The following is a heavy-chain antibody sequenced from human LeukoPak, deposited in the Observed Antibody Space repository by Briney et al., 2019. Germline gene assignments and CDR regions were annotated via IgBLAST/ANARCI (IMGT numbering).Heavy chain of an antibody. Sequence: ASVKVSCKDSGYSFTDYYIHWVRQAPGQGLEWMGWINPNSGGTKYAQKFQGRVTMTRDTSTSAAYVELSRLRSDDTAMYYCATLGSPNFDNWGQGTLVTVSS. D-gene: IGHD2-15*01. CDR1: GYSFTDYY. V-gene: IGHV1-2*02. CDR2: INPNSGGT. CDR3: ATLGSPNFDN. J-gene: IGHJ4*02.